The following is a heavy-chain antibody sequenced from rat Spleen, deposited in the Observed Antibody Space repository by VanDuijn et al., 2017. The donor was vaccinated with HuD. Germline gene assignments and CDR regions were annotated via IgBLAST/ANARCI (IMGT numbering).Heavy chain of an antibody. J-gene: IGHJ2*01. V-gene: IGHV5-20*01. D-gene: IGHD1-4*01. CDR2: INYDGRST. CDR3: TSEPGYNSYFAY. CDR1: GLSFSNYD. Sequence: EVQLVESGGGLVQPGRSMKLSCAASGLSFSNYDMAWVRQAPTKGLEWVATINYDGRSTFYRDSVRDRFTISRDNGKNILYLQIDSLGSEDTAIYYCTSEPGYNSYFAYWGQGVMVTVSS.